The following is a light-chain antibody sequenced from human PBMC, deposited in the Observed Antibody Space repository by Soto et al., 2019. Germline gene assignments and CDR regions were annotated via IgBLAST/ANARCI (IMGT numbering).Light chain of an antibody. J-gene: IGKJ1*01. CDR3: QQYNNWPWT. V-gene: IGKV3-15*01. CDR2: GAS. CDR1: QSVSSN. Sequence: EIVMTQSPATLSVSPGERATVSCRASQSVSSNLAWYQQRPGQAPRLLIYGASTRATGVPARFSGSGSGTEFTLTISSLQSEDFAVYYCQQYNNWPWTFGQGTKLEIK.